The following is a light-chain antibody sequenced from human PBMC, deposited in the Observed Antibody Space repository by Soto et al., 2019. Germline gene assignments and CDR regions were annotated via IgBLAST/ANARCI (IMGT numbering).Light chain of an antibody. CDR2: DIS. Sequence: EVVLTQSPATLSLSPGARATLSCRASQTVTSYLAWYQQKPGQSPRLLIYDISNRATGIPARFSGSGSGTDFTLTISSLEPEDSATYYCQQRSTWPRNTFGQGTKLEI. V-gene: IGKV3-11*01. CDR3: QQRSTWPRNT. J-gene: IGKJ2*01. CDR1: QTVTSY.